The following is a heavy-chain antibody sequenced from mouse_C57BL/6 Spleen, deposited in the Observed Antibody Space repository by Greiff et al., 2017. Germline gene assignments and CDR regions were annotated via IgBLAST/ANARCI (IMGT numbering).Heavy chain of an antibody. J-gene: IGHJ2*01. Sequence: EVQLVESGGGLVQPKGSLKLSCAASGFTFNTYAMHWVRQAPGKGLEWVARIRSKSSNYATYYADSVKDRFTISRDDSQSMLYLQMNNLKTEDTAMYYCVRENSNWEGYYFDYWGQGTTLTVSS. CDR3: VRENSNWEGYYFDY. CDR2: IRSKSSNYAT. CDR1: GFTFNTYA. V-gene: IGHV10-3*01. D-gene: IGHD2-5*01.